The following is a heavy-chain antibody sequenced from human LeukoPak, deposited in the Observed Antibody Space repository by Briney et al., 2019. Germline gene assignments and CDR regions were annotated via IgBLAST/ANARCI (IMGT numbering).Heavy chain of an antibody. CDR2: IYYSGST. CDR1: GGSISSDY. Sequence: AETLSLTCTVAGGSISSDYWSWIRQPPGKGLEWIGYIYYSGSTNYNPSLKSRVTISVDTSKNQFSLKLSPVTAADTAVYYCAREDYDYVWGSYRPGYFQHWGQGTLVTVSS. D-gene: IGHD3-16*02. V-gene: IGHV4-59*01. J-gene: IGHJ1*01. CDR3: AREDYDYVWGSYRPGYFQH.